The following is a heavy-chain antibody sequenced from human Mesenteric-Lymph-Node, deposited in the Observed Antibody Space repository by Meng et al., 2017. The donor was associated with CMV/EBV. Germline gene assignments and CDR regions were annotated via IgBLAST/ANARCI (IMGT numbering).Heavy chain of an antibody. CDR2: INPGDSST. CDR1: GYSFTDYW. CDR3: ASRLGQ. J-gene: IGHJ1*01. V-gene: IGHV5-51*01. D-gene: IGHD6-25*01. Sequence: GGSLRLSCKASGYSFTDYWIGWVRQMPGKGLEWMGIINPGDSSTKYSPSFQGQVTFSADRSISTAYLQWSSLKASDTAMLYCASRLGQWGQGTLVTVSS.